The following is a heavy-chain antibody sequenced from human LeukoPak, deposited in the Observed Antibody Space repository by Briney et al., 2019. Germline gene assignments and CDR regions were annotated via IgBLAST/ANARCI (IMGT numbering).Heavy chain of an antibody. CDR2: IYYSGST. CDR3: ARVSLYRSYDSSGYYPDY. J-gene: IGHJ4*02. Sequence: PSETLSLTCTVSGGSISSYYWSWIRQPPGKGLEWIGYIYYSGSTNYNPSLKSRVTISIDTSKNQFFLKLSSVTAADTAVYYCARVSLYRSYDSSGYYPDYWGQGTLVTVSS. V-gene: IGHV4-59*01. CDR1: GGSISSYY. D-gene: IGHD3-22*01.